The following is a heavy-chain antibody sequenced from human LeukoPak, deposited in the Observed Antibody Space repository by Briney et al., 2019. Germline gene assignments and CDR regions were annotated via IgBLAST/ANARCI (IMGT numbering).Heavy chain of an antibody. D-gene: IGHD4/OR15-4a*01. CDR3: ARDGANDLFKGGAYFLD. V-gene: IGHV3-30*04. CDR1: GFTFSTNA. CDR2: ISYDGNSD. J-gene: IGHJ1*01. Sequence: GGSLRLSCAASGFTFSTNAMRWVRQTPGKGLEWMAVISYDGNSDTYADPVEGRFTVSRDNSRNILYLQMNSLRNDDTAMYYCARDGANDLFKGGAYFLDWGRGALVIVS.